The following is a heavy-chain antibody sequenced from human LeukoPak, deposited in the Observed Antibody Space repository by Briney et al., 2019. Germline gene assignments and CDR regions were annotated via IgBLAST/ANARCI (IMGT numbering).Heavy chain of an antibody. CDR2: IYPGDSDT. D-gene: IGHD3-22*01. V-gene: IGHV5-51*01. CDR3: ARRVNSGYYFDY. Sequence: GEPLKISCQGSGYSFSTYWIGWVRPMPGKGLELIGIIYPGDSDTTYSPSFQGQVTISVDKSISTAYLQWSTLKASDTAMYYCARRVNSGYYFDYWAQGTLVTVSS. J-gene: IGHJ4*02. CDR1: GYSFSTYW.